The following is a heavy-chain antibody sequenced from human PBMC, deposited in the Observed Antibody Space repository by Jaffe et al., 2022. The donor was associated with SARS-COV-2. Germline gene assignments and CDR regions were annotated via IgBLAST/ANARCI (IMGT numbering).Heavy chain of an antibody. J-gene: IGHJ4*02. Sequence: QVQLVESGGGVVQPGRSLRLSCAASGFTFSSYGMHWVRQAPGKGLEWVAVISYDGSNKYYADSVKGRFTISRDNSKNTLYLQMNSLRAEDTAVYYCAKSFWGSYYRGVDYWGQGTLVTVSS. V-gene: IGHV3-30*18. D-gene: IGHD1-26*01. CDR2: ISYDGSNK. CDR1: GFTFSSYG. CDR3: AKSFWGSYYRGVDY.